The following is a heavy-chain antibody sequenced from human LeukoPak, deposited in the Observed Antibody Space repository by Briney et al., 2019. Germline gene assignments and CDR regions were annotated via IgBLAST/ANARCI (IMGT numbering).Heavy chain of an antibody. CDR2: ISYDGSNK. D-gene: IGHD3-10*01. CDR3: AKDRPSGGPYYFDY. Sequence: GGSLRLSCAASGFTFSSYAMHWVRQAPGKGLEWVAVISYDGSNKYYADSVKGRFTIARDNAKNSLYLQMNSLRAEDTALDYCAKDRPSGGPYYFDYWGQGTLVTVSS. J-gene: IGHJ4*02. V-gene: IGHV3-30-3*01. CDR1: GFTFSSYA.